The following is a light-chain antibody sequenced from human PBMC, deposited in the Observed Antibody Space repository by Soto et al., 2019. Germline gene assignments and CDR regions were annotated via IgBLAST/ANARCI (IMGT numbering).Light chain of an antibody. CDR2: DVY. Sequence: QSALTQPASVSGSPGQSITISCTGTSSDIGAYNYVSWYQQYPGKGPKVMIYDVYSRPAGVSNRFSGSKSGNTASLTISGLQPEDEADYYCSSHTIGDLYVFGTGTKVTVL. CDR3: SSHTIGDLYV. V-gene: IGLV2-14*01. J-gene: IGLJ1*01. CDR1: SSDIGAYNY.